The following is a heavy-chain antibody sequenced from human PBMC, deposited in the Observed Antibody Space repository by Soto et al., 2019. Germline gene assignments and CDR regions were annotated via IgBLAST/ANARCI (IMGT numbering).Heavy chain of an antibody. CDR1: GGSVSSGSYY. J-gene: IGHJ4*02. V-gene: IGHV4-61*01. CDR3: ARRAYYDFWSGYPDYYFDY. D-gene: IGHD3-3*01. CDR2: IYYSGST. Sequence: PSETLSLTCTVSGGSVSSGSYYWSWIRQPPGKGLEWIGYIYYSGSTNYNPSLKSRVTISVDTSKNQFSLKLSSVTAADTAVYYCARRAYYDFWSGYPDYYFDYWGQGTLVTVSS.